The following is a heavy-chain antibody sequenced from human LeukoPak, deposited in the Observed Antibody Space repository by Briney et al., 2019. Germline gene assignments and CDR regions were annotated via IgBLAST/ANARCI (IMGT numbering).Heavy chain of an antibody. Sequence: PSETLSLTCAVSGGSFSGYYWSWIRQPPGKGLEWIGEINHSGSTNYNPSLKSRVTISVDTSKNQFSLNLSSVTAADTAVYYCARRVKRYCSSTSCYTPGGFDYWGQGTLVTVSS. D-gene: IGHD2-2*02. CDR2: INHSGST. V-gene: IGHV4-34*01. CDR1: GGSFSGYY. CDR3: ARRVKRYCSSTSCYTPGGFDY. J-gene: IGHJ4*02.